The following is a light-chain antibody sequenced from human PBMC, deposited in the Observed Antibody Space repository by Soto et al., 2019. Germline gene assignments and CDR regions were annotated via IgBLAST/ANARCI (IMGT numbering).Light chain of an antibody. CDR2: AAS. J-gene: IGKJ2*01. V-gene: IGKV1-39*01. CDR3: QQSFSRPMYT. Sequence: DIQMTQSPSSLSASVGDRVMITCRASQSINTYLNWYQQKPGTAPKLLIYAASTLQSGVPSRFSGSGSGTDFTLTISNLQPEDFATFYCQQSFSRPMYTFGQGTKLEIK. CDR1: QSINTY.